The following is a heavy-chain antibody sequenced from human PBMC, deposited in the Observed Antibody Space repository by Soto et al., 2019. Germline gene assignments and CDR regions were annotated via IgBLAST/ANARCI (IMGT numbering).Heavy chain of an antibody. J-gene: IGHJ4*02. CDR1: GGSMIAYY. CDR2: TYYSGST. V-gene: IGHV4-59*01. CDR3: ARVRGTAGKRYFDY. D-gene: IGHD6-13*01. Sequence: SETLSLTCTVSGGSMIAYYWNWMRQPPGKGLQWIGYTYYSGSTTYNPSLKSRVTISVDSSKNQFSLKLDSVTPADTAVYYCARVRGTAGKRYFDYWGPGTLVTVSS.